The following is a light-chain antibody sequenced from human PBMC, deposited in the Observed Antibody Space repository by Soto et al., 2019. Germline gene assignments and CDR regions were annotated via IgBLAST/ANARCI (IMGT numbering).Light chain of an antibody. CDR2: DAS. CDR1: PSVTNY. J-gene: IGKJ1*01. CDR3: QQYGGSPRT. V-gene: IGKV3D-15*01. Sequence: EIVLTQSPATLSLSPGERATLSCRASPSVTNYLAWYQQKPGQAPRLLIYDASNRATGIPARFSGSGSGTEFTLTISSLQSEDFAVYYCQQYGGSPRTFGQGTKVDIK.